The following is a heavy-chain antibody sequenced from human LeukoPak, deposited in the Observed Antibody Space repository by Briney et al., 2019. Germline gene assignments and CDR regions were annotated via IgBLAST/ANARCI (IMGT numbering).Heavy chain of an antibody. V-gene: IGHV1-69*06. CDR3: ARGGYCSGGSCYRLGDYYGMDV. CDR1: GGTFSSYA. D-gene: IGHD2-15*01. Sequence: GASVKVSCKASGGTFSSYAISWVRQAPGQGLEWMGGIIPIFGTANYAQKFQGRVTITADKSTSTAYMELRSLRSEDTAVYYCARGGYCSGGSCYRLGDYYGMDVWGKGTTVTVSS. CDR2: IIPIFGTA. J-gene: IGHJ6*04.